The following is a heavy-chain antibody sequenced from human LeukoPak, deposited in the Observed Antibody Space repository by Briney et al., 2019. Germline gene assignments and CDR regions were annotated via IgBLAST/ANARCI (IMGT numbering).Heavy chain of an antibody. CDR2: IHSSGTI. CDR1: GGSISSYY. V-gene: IGHV4-59*08. Sequence: SETLSLTCTVSGGSISSYYWSWIRLPPGKGLQWIGYIHSSGTINYNPALMSRITVSVDTSRNQFSLKVRSVTAADTAVYYCARLNRLAAVGTVYYHAMDVWGQGTAVTVSS. CDR3: ARLNRLAAVGTVYYHAMDV. J-gene: IGHJ6*02. D-gene: IGHD6-13*01.